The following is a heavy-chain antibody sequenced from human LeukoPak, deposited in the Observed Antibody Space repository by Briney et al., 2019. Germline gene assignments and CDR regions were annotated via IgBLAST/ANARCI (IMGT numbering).Heavy chain of an antibody. CDR2: ISAYNGNT. V-gene: IGHV1-18*01. CDR1: GYTFTSYG. Sequence: ASVKVSCKASGYTFTSYGISWVRQAPGQGLEWMGWISAYNGNTNYAQKLQGRVTMTTDTSTSTAYMELRSLRSDDTAVYYCARDRVWIQLWPGTRYFDYWGQGTLVTVSS. J-gene: IGHJ4*02. CDR3: ARDRVWIQLWPGTRYFDY. D-gene: IGHD5-18*01.